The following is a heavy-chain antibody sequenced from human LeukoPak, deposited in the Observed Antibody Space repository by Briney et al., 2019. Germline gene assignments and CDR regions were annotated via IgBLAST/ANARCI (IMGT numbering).Heavy chain of an antibody. D-gene: IGHD3-16*01. J-gene: IGHJ4*02. V-gene: IGHV3-30*18. Sequence: GRSLRLSCAASGLTFSSYGMHWVRQAPGKGLEWVAVISYDGGNKYYADSVKGRFTISRDNSKNTLYLQMNSLRAEDTAVYYCAKDSRWRSLGLPDYWGQGTLVTVSS. CDR2: ISYDGGNK. CDR3: AKDSRWRSLGLPDY. CDR1: GLTFSSYG.